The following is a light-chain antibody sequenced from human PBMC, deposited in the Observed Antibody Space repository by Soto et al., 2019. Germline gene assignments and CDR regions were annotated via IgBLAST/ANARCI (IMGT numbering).Light chain of an antibody. CDR2: EGS. CDR3: SSYADSDYVL. Sequence: QSVLTQPASVSGSPGQSITISCTGTSNDLGSYNLVSWYQQHPGKAPKLMIYEGSKRPSGVSNRFSGSKSGNTASLTISGLQAEDEAAYSCSSYADSDYVLFGAGNKVTVL. J-gene: IGLJ2*01. V-gene: IGLV2-23*01. CDR1: SNDLGSYNL.